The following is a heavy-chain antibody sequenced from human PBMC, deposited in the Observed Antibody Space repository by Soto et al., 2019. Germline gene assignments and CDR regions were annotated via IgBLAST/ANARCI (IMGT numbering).Heavy chain of an antibody. CDR1: GYTFTSYG. Sequence: QVHLVHSGAEVKKPGASVKVSCTASGYTFTSYGITWVRQAPGQGLEWMGWISAHNGNTDYAQKLQGRVIVTRDTSTSTAYMELRSLRSDDTAVYYCARWRYGDYWGQGALVTVSS. CDR3: ARWRYGDY. CDR2: ISAHNGNT. D-gene: IGHD1-1*01. V-gene: IGHV1-18*01. J-gene: IGHJ4*02.